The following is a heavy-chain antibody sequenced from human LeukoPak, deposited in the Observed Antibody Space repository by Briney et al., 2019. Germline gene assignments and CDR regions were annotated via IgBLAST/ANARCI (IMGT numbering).Heavy chain of an antibody. CDR2: ITSSNYI. V-gene: IGHV3-21*01. CDR3: ASPFYSNYDPFDY. Sequence: GGSLRLSCAASGFTFSSYNMNWVRQAPGKGLEWVSSITSSNYIYYADSVKGRFTISRDNAKNSLYLQMNSLRAKDTAVYYCASPFYSNYDPFDYWGQGTLVTVSS. CDR1: GFTFSSYN. J-gene: IGHJ4*02. D-gene: IGHD4-11*01.